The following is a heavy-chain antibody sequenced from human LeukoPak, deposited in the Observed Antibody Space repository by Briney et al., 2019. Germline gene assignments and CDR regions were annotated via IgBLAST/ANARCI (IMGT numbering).Heavy chain of an antibody. CDR1: GGSISSSSYT. D-gene: IGHD3-10*01. J-gene: IGHJ5*02. CDR2: IYYSGTT. CDR3: ARGGLLWFGEFTNWFDP. V-gene: IGHV4-39*01. Sequence: PSETLSLTCTVSGGSISSSSYTWGWIRQPPGKGLEWIGSIYYSGTTYYNPSLKSRVTISVDTSKNQFSLKLSSVTAADTAVYYCARGGLLWFGEFTNWFDPWGQGTLVTVSS.